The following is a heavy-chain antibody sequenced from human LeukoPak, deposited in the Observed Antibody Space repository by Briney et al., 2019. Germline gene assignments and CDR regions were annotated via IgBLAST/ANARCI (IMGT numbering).Heavy chain of an antibody. CDR3: ASLRERSYYARGFDY. CDR2: IYYSGST. D-gene: IGHD1-26*01. J-gene: IGHJ4*02. Sequence: PSETLSLACTVSGGSISSNSYYWGWIRQPPGKGLKWIGSIYYSGSTYYNPSLKSRVTISVDTSKNQFSLKLNSVTAADTAVYYCASLRERSYYARGFDYWGQGTLVTVSS. CDR1: GGSISSNSYY. V-gene: IGHV4-39*01.